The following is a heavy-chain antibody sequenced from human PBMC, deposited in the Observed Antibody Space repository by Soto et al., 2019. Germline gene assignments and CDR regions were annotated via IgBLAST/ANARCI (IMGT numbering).Heavy chain of an antibody. Sequence: PSETLSLTCTVSGGSISSYYWSWIRQPPGKGLEWIGYIYYSGSTNYNPSLKSRVTISVDTSKNQFSLKLSSVTAADTAVYYCASRYLEHCFSSGCSAPYDYWGQGALVTVSS. J-gene: IGHJ4*02. CDR3: ASRYLEHCFSSGCSAPYDY. CDR2: IYYSGST. V-gene: IGHV4-59*12. D-gene: IGHD3-22*01. CDR1: GGSISSYY.